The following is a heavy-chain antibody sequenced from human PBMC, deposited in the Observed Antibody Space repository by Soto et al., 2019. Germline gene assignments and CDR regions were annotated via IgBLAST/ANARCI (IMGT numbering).Heavy chain of an antibody. CDR2: ISTTSSTI. D-gene: IGHD2-8*01. Sequence: PGGSLRLSCAASGFTFSTYSMNWVRQAPGKGLEWISYISTTSSTIYYADSVKGRFTISRDNAKNSLYLQVNSLRDEDTAVYYCARVVLALRPYFDYWGQGTLVTVSS. V-gene: IGHV3-48*02. J-gene: IGHJ4*02. CDR1: GFTFSTYS. CDR3: ARVVLALRPYFDY.